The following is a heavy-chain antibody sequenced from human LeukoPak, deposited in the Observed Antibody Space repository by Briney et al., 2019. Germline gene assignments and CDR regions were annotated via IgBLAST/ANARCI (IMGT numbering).Heavy chain of an antibody. CDR3: AKTDSYSSSTSCYYYGMDV. D-gene: IGHD2-2*01. Sequence: GGSLRLSCAASGFTFSSYGMHWVRQAPGKGLEWVAVISYDGSNKYYADSVKGRFTISRDNSKNTLYLQMNSLRAEDTAVYYCAKTDSYSSSTSCYYYGMDVWGQGTTVTVSS. CDR1: GFTFSSYG. CDR2: ISYDGSNK. J-gene: IGHJ6*02. V-gene: IGHV3-30*18.